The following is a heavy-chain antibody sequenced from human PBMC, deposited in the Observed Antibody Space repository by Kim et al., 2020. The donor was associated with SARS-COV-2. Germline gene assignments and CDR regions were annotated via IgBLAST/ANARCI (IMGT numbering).Heavy chain of an antibody. CDR3: AKDCNPTVWSSWSGDAFDI. CDR1: GFTFSSYA. Sequence: GGSLRLSCAASGFTFSSYAMSWVRQAPGKGLEWVSAISGSGGSTYYADSVKGRFTISRDNSKNTLYLQMNSLRAEDTAVYYCAKDCNPTVWSSWSGDAFDIWGQGTMVTVSS. D-gene: IGHD6-13*01. J-gene: IGHJ3*02. CDR2: ISGSGGST. V-gene: IGHV3-23*01.